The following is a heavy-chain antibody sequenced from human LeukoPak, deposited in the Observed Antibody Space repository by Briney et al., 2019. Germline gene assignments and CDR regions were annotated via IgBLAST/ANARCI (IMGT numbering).Heavy chain of an antibody. V-gene: IGHV1-18*01. Sequence: ASVKVSCKASGYTFTTSYINWVRQAPGQGLEWMGWVSAYNGKTSYAQKFQGRGTMTTDSSTSTAYMDLTSLRSDDTAVYYCARGGTYYPCIDYWGQGTLVTVSS. CDR2: VSAYNGKT. CDR1: GYTFTTSY. CDR3: ARGGTYYPCIDY. J-gene: IGHJ4*02. D-gene: IGHD1-26*01.